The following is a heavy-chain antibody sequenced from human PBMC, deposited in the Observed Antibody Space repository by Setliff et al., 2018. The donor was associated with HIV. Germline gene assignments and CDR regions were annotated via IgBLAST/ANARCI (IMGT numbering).Heavy chain of an antibody. J-gene: IGHJ4*02. CDR3: ARRSTVAAAGFDF. CDR1: GGSFSGHS. V-gene: IGHV4-34*01. Sequence: PSETLSLTCAVYGGSFSGHSWTWIRQPPGKGLEWIGEINRSGSANYNRSLKSRVTMSVDTSKRQFSLKLDSVTAADTAIYYCARRSTVAAAGFDFWGQGTLVTVSS. CDR2: INRSGSA. D-gene: IGHD6-13*01.